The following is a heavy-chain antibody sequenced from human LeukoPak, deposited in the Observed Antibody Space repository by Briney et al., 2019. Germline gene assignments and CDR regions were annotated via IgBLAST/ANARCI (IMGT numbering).Heavy chain of an antibody. V-gene: IGHV4-38-2*02. CDR2: IYHSGST. D-gene: IGHD3-10*01. CDR3: AREVRSYGSGSYYKAITTGGMDV. J-gene: IGHJ6*02. Sequence: SETLSLTCTVSGYSISSGYYWGWIRQPPGKGLEWIGSIYHSGSTYYNPSLKSRVTISVDTSKNQFSLKLSSVTAADTAVYYCAREVRSYGSGSYYKAITTGGMDVWGQGTTVTVSS. CDR1: GYSISSGYY.